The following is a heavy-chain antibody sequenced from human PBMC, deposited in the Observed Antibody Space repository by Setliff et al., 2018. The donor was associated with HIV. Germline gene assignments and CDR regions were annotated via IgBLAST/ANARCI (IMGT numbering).Heavy chain of an antibody. Sequence: ASETLSLTCNVSGDSISTGSYHWGWIRQPPGKGLDWIGTIYHSGTTYYNPSLTSRVTISVDTSKNQLSLKLSSVTAADTAVYYCARAFYGISAGDYYFDVWGQGALVTVSS. J-gene: IGHJ4*02. CDR1: GDSISTGSYH. CDR3: ARAFYGISAGDYYFDV. CDR2: IYHSGTT. D-gene: IGHD3-9*01. V-gene: IGHV4-39*07.